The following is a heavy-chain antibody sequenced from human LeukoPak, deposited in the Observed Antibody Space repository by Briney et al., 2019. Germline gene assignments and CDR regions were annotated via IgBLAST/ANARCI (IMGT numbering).Heavy chain of an antibody. CDR1: GGSIKSYS. CDR3: ARDRSRNNDNGRFDY. D-gene: IGHD1-1*01. V-gene: IGHV4-59*01. Sequence: PSETLSLTCIVSGGSIKSYSWSWIRQSPGKALEWIGYIYHTGSTKYNPSLRSRVTISIDTSKNQFSLKLNSVTAADTAVYYCARDRSRNNDNGRFDYWGQGTLVTVSS. J-gene: IGHJ4*02. CDR2: IYHTGST.